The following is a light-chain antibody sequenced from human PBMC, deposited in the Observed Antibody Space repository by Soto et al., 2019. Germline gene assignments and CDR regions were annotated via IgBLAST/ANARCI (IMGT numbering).Light chain of an antibody. Sequence: QSVLTQPASVSGSPGQSITISCTGTSSDVGGYNHVSWYQQHPGKAPKLIIYEVRNRPSGVSNRLSGSKSGNTASLTISGLQAEDEADYYCQSYDSSLSGLVFGTGTKLTVL. CDR1: SSDVGGYNH. J-gene: IGLJ1*01. CDR2: EVR. V-gene: IGLV2-14*01. CDR3: QSYDSSLSGLV.